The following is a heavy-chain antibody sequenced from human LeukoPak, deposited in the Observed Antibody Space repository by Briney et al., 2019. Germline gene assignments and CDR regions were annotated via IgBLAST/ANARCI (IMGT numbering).Heavy chain of an antibody. CDR1: GCTFSSYA. J-gene: IGHJ4*02. V-gene: IGHV1-69*04. CDR3: ARDRGYSYGSLGFCDY. Sequence: SVKVSCKASGCTFSSYAISWVRQAPGQGLEWMGRIIPILGIANYAQKFQGRVTITADKSTSTAYMELSSLRSEDTAVYYCARDRGYSYGSLGFCDYWGQGTLVTVSS. CDR2: IIPILGIA. D-gene: IGHD5-18*01.